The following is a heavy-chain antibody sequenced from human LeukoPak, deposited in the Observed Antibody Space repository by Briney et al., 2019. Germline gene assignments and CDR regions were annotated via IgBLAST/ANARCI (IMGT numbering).Heavy chain of an antibody. Sequence: SETLSLTCTVSGGSISSYSWSWIRQPAGKGLEWIGRVYSGGSTNYNPSLKSRVTMSVDTSKNQLSLKLNSVTAADTAVYHCAREIYHQLGLYYYYYMDVWGKGTTVTVSS. CDR1: GGSISSYS. J-gene: IGHJ6*03. D-gene: IGHD3-16*01. CDR3: AREIYHQLGLYYYYYMDV. CDR2: VYSGGST. V-gene: IGHV4-4*07.